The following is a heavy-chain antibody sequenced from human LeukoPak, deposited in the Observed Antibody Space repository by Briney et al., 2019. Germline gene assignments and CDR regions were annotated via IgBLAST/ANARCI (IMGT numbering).Heavy chain of an antibody. CDR3: VLLSLTPG. CDR1: GFSFSTYW. D-gene: IGHD3-10*01. J-gene: IGHJ4*02. Sequence: GGSLRLSCAASGFSFSTYWMHWVRQVPGKGLVWVSRISSDGANANYADSVKGRFTISRDNAKNTLYLQMNSLRAEDTAVYYCVLLSLTPGWGQGTLVTVSS. CDR2: ISSDGANA. V-gene: IGHV3-74*01.